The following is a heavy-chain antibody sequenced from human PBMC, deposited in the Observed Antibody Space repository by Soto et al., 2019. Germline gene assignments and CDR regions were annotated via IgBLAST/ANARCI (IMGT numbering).Heavy chain of an antibody. CDR2: IWYDGSNK. J-gene: IGHJ6*02. CDR3: ARDGGDCTNGVCRLYYYYGMDV. CDR1: GFTFSSYG. V-gene: IGHV3-33*01. D-gene: IGHD2-8*01. Sequence: GGSLRLSCAASGFTFSSYGMHWVRQAPGKGLEWVAVIWYDGSNKYYADSVKGRFTISRDNSKNTLYLQMNSLRAEDTAVYYCARDGGDCTNGVCRLYYYYGMDVWGQGTTVTVSS.